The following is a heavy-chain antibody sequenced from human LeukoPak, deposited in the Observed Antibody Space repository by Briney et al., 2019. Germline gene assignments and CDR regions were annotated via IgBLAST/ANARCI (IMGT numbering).Heavy chain of an antibody. V-gene: IGHV3-48*04. Sequence: GGSLRLSCAASGFSLNKNAMNWVRQAPGKGLEWVAVVIGSSGATDYADSVKGRFTISRDNAKNSLYLQMNSLRAEDTAVYYCARDIVASVYWGQGTLVTVSS. CDR3: ARDIVASVY. J-gene: IGHJ4*02. CDR2: VIGSSGAT. CDR1: GFSLNKNA. D-gene: IGHD2-15*01.